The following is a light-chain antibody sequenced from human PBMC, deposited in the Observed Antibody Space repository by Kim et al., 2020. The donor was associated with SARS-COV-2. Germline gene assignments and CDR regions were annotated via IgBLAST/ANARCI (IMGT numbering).Light chain of an antibody. V-gene: IGKV3-15*01. CDR3: KQYNNWPLT. Sequence: VSPGERATLSCRASQSVTSKLAWYQQKPGQAPRLLIYDASTRATGIPARLSGSGSGTEFTLTINSLQSADFAVYYCKQYNNWPLTFGGGTKVDIK. CDR2: DAS. J-gene: IGKJ4*01. CDR1: QSVTSK.